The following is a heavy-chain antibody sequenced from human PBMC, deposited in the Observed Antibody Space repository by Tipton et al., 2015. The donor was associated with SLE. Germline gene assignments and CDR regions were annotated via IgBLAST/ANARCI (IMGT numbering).Heavy chain of an antibody. CDR3: ARDRVVGAEGGGYYLDY. D-gene: IGHD2-15*01. CDR2: IWHDGSNK. CDR1: GFTFSSYG. J-gene: IGHJ4*02. V-gene: IGHV3-33*08. Sequence: SLRLSCAASGFTFSSYGMHWVRQAPGKGLERVAVIWHDGSNKFYADSVKGRFTISRDNSKNTLYLQMNSLRAEDTAVYYCARDRVVGAEGGGYYLDYWGQGTLVTVSS.